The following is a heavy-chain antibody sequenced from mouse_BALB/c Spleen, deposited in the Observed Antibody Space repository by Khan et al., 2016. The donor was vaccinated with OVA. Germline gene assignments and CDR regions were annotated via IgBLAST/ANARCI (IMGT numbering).Heavy chain of an antibody. CDR1: GYTFTSYW. CDR3: SRANYYGGSLYAMDY. Sequence: DLVKPGASVKLSCKASGYTFTSYWIYWIKQRPGEGLEWIGRFGPGSGSTYYNEMFKDKATLTVDTSSSTSYIQFSSLSSEDSAVYFCSRANYYGGSLYAMDYWGQGTSVTVSS. J-gene: IGHJ4*01. D-gene: IGHD1-1*01. V-gene: IGHV1S41*01. CDR2: FGPGSGST.